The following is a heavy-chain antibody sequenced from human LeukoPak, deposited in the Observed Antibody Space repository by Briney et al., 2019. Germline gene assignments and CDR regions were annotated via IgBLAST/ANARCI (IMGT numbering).Heavy chain of an antibody. CDR3: AKGSSGYDAFDI. CDR1: GFTFGSYA. Sequence: GGSLRLSCVASGFTFGSYAMSWVRQAPGKGLEWVSAISASGGSTYYADSVKGRFTISRDNSKNTLYLQMNSLRAEDTAVYYCAKGSSGYDAFDIWGQGTMVTVSS. J-gene: IGHJ3*02. D-gene: IGHD5-12*01. CDR2: ISASGGST. V-gene: IGHV3-23*01.